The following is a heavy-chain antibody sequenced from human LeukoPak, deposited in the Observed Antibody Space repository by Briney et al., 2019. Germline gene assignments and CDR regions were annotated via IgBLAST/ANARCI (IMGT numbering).Heavy chain of an antibody. V-gene: IGHV1-18*01. CDR1: GYTFSSYG. Sequence: ASVKVSCKASGYTFSSYGISWLRQAPGQGVEWMGWISAYKGKTNYAQKLQDRVTMTTDTSTSTAYMELRSLRPDDTAVYYCARADYESCRDYFDYWGQGTLVTVSS. J-gene: IGHJ4*02. D-gene: IGHD3-22*01. CDR2: ISAYKGKT. CDR3: ARADYESCRDYFDY.